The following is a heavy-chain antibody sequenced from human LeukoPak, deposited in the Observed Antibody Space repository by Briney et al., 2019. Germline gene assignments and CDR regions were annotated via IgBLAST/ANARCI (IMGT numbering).Heavy chain of an antibody. Sequence: SETLSLTCTVSGGSISSYYWTWIRQPAGKGLEWIGRIYTSGSTNYSPSLRSRVTMSVDTSKNEFSLKLSSVTAADTAVYYCARDPSGTYNFDYWGQGTLVTVSS. J-gene: IGHJ4*02. CDR2: IYTSGST. D-gene: IGHD2-2*02. CDR3: ARDPSGTYNFDY. V-gene: IGHV4-4*07. CDR1: GGSISSYY.